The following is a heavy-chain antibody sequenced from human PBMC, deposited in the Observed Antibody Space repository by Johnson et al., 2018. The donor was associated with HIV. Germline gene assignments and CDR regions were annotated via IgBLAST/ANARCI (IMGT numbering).Heavy chain of an antibody. CDR2: ISYDGSNK. Sequence: QVQLVESGGGVVQPWRSLRLSCAASGFTFSSYAMHWVRQAPGKGLEWVAVISYDGSNKYYADSVKGRFTISRDNSKNTLYLQMNSLRAEDTAVYYCARDFIAPELGDAFDIWGQGTMVTVSS. CDR1: GFTFSSYA. J-gene: IGHJ3*02. D-gene: IGHD6-25*01. CDR3: ARDFIAPELGDAFDI. V-gene: IGHV3-30-3*01.